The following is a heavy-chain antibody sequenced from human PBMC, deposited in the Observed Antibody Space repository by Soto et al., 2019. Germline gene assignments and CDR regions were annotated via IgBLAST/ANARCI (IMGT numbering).Heavy chain of an antibody. J-gene: IGHJ6*02. Sequence: WGSLRLSCAASGFTFSSYAMSWVRQAPGKGLEWVSAISGSGGSTYYADSVKGRFTISRDNSKNTLYLQMNSLRAEDTAVYYCASTNPYPVVPAAMGGSDYYYGMDVWGQGTTVTVSS. CDR1: GFTFSSYA. CDR2: ISGSGGST. D-gene: IGHD2-2*01. V-gene: IGHV3-23*01. CDR3: ASTNPYPVVPAAMGGSDYYYGMDV.